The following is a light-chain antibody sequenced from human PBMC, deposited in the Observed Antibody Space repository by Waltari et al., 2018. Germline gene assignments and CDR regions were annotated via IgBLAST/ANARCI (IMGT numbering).Light chain of an antibody. J-gene: IGLJ2*01. CDR1: SGPVSTSYY. CDR2: STN. Sequence: QTVVTQEPSFSVSPGGTVTLTCGLSSGPVSTSYYPSWYQQTPGQAPRTLIYSTNTRSSGVPVRFSGSILGNKAALTITGAQADDESDYYCVLYMGSGISVFGGGTKLTVL. V-gene: IGLV8-61*01. CDR3: VLYMGSGISV.